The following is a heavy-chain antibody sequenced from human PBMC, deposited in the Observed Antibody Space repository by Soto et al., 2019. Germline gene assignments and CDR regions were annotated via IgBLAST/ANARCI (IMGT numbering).Heavy chain of an antibody. J-gene: IGHJ4*02. CDR3: PRSHYTYGLVIDY. Sequence: PSETLSLTSSASGDSITTNGSYWGWIRQPPGTGLQWIGNVSWTGSTFSHPSLTSRVFISVHTSKNEFSLRLTSVTAADTAVYYCPRSHYTYGLVIDYWGPGTLVTVYS. CDR1: GDSITTNGSY. V-gene: IGHV4-39*01. CDR2: VSWTGST. D-gene: IGHD2-8*01.